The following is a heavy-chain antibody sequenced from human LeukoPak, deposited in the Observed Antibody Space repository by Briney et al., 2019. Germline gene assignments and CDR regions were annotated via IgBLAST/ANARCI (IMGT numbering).Heavy chain of an antibody. CDR3: AKVGGEGSYYLFDAFDI. CDR2: ISSSGSTI. Sequence: GGSLRLSCAASGFTFSSYEMNWVRQAPGKGLEWVSYISSSGSTIYYADSVKGRFTISRDNSKNTLYLQMNSLRAEDTAVYYCAKVGGEGSYYLFDAFDIWGQGTMVTVSS. V-gene: IGHV3-48*03. J-gene: IGHJ3*02. CDR1: GFTFSSYE. D-gene: IGHD3-10*01.